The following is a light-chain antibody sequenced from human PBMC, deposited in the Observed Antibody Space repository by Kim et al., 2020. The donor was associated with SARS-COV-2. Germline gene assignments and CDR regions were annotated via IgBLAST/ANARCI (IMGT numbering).Light chain of an antibody. CDR2: GAS. Sequence: EIMLTQSPGTLSSSPGERATLSCRANQSVINNYLAWYQQKPVQAPRLLIHGASRRVPGIPDRFSGSGSGTDFVLTISRLEPEDFAVYVCQQYGSSSLTFGGGTKVEIK. CDR1: QSVINNY. CDR3: QQYGSSSLT. J-gene: IGKJ4*01. V-gene: IGKV3-20*01.